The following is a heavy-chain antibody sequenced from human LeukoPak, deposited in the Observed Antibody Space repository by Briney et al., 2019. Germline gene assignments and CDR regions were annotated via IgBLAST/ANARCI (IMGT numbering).Heavy chain of an antibody. J-gene: IGHJ4*02. CDR1: GGSFSGYY. V-gene: IGHV4-34*01. Sequence: SETLSLTCAVYGGSFSGYYWSWIRQPPGKGLEWIGEINHSGSTNYNPSLTSRVTISVDTSKNQFSLKLSSVTAADTAVYYCARVYCSSTSCSSPNDYWGQGTLVTVSS. D-gene: IGHD2-2*01. CDR3: ARVYCSSTSCSSPNDY. CDR2: INHSGST.